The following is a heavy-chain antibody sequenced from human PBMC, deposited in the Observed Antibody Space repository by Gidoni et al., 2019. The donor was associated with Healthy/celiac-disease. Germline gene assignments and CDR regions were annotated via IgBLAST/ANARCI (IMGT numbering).Heavy chain of an antibody. D-gene: IGHD3-10*01. V-gene: IGHV4-34*01. CDR1: GGSFSGSY. J-gene: IGHJ6*02. Sequence: QVQLQQWGAGLLKPSETLPLTCAVYGGSFSGSYWSCIRQPPGKGLEWIGEINHSGSTNYNPSLKSRVTISVDTSKNQFSLELSSVTAADTAVYYCARGPYYYGSGSYYNFGYYYYGMDVWGQGTTVTVSS. CDR2: INHSGST. CDR3: ARGPYYYGSGSYYNFGYYYYGMDV.